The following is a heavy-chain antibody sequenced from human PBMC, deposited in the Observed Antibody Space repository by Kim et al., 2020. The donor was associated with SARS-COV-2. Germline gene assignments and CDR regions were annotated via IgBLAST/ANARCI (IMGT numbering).Heavy chain of an antibody. D-gene: IGHD2-15*01. CDR2: ISWNSGSI. J-gene: IGHJ4*02. Sequence: GGSLRLSCAASGFTFGDYAMHWVRQAPGKGLEWVSGISWNSGSIGYADSVKGRFTISRDNAKNSLYLQMNSLRAEDTALYYCAKERDIVVVVAATDFDYWGQGTLVTVSS. CDR3: AKERDIVVVVAATDFDY. CDR1: GFTFGDYA. V-gene: IGHV3-9*01.